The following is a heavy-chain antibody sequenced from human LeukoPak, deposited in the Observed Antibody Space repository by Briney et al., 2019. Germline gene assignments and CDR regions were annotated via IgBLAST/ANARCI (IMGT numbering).Heavy chain of an antibody. J-gene: IGHJ4*02. CDR3: AKSGGYGLIDY. CDR1: GGSISSSGYY. CDR2: IYYSGGT. Sequence: PSETLSLTCSVSGGSISSSGYYWGWIRQPPGKGLEWIGTIYYSGGTYYNSSLQSRVTISIETSKNQISLRLNSVTAADTAMYYCAKSGGYGLIDYWGQGTLVTVSS. D-gene: IGHD1-26*01. V-gene: IGHV4-39*01.